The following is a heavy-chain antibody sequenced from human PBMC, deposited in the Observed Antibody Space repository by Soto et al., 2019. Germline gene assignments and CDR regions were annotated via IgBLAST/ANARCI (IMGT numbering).Heavy chain of an antibody. Sequence: SGPTLVNPTQTLTLTCTFSGFSLSTSGVGVGWIRQPPGKALEWLALIYWNDDKRYSPSLKSRLTITKDTSKNQVVLTMTNMDPVDTATYYGAHGQPNGFGFDYWGQGTLANVSS. J-gene: IGHJ4*02. CDR3: AHGQPNGFGFDY. V-gene: IGHV2-5*01. CDR2: IYWNDDK. D-gene: IGHD2-8*01. CDR1: GFSLSTSGVG.